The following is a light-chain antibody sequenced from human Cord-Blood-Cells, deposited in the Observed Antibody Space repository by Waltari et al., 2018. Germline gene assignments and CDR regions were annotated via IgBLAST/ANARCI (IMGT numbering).Light chain of an antibody. CDR2: GAS. CDR3: QQYGSAPWT. J-gene: IGKJ1*01. CDR1: QSVRSSY. Sequence: EIVLTQSPGTLSLSPGERATLSCRASQSVRSSYLAWYQQKPGQAPRLLIYGASSRATVIPDRFSGSVSVTEFTRTISRLVPEDFAVYYCQQYGSAPWTFGQGTKVEIK. V-gene: IGKV3-20*01.